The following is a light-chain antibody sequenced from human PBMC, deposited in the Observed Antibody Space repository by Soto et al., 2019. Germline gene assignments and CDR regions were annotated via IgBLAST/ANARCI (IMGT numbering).Light chain of an antibody. J-gene: IGLJ2*01. CDR2: DSD. Sequence: QSVLTQPPSVSAAPGQKVTISCSGSSANIGNNYGSWYQHLPGTAPKLVIYDSDKRPSEIPDRFSGSKSGTSATLDITGLQTGDEADYYCGAWDGSLSVVLFGGGTKLTVL. V-gene: IGLV1-51*01. CDR3: GAWDGSLSVVL. CDR1: SANIGNNY.